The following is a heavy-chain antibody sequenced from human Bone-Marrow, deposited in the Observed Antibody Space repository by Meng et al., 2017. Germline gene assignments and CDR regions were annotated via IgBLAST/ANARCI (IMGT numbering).Heavy chain of an antibody. CDR2: ISSSGSTI. J-gene: IGHJ3*02. D-gene: IGHD5-12*01. V-gene: IGHV3-48*03. CDR1: GFTFSSYE. Sequence: GGSLRLSCAASGFTFSSYEMNWVRQAPGKGLEWVSYISSSGSTIYYADSVKGRFTISRDNAKNSLYLQMNSLRAEDTAVYYCARADSGKDAFDIWGQGTMVTVSS. CDR3: ARADSGKDAFDI.